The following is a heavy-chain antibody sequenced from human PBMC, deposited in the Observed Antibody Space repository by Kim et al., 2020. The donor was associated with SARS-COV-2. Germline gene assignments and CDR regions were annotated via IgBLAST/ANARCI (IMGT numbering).Heavy chain of an antibody. CDR3: AKDGGGDSSGVGIVDF. CDR1: GFTFSSYT. Sequence: GGSLRLSCAASGFTFSSYTMSWVRQAPGKGLEWVSAISGSSGYTYYADSVKGRFTISRDNSKNTLYLQMNSLRAEDTAVYYCAKDGGGDSSGVGIVDFWGQGTLVTVSS. V-gene: IGHV3-23*01. CDR2: ISGSSGYT. J-gene: IGHJ4*02. D-gene: IGHD6-19*01.